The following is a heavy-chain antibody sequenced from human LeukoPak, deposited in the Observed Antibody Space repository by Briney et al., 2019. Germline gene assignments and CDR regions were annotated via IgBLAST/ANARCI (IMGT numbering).Heavy chain of an antibody. CDR2: IRNKANIYTT. CDR3: ARAPNSGTLGEDY. V-gene: IGHV3-72*01. D-gene: IGHD1-26*01. CDR1: GFTFSDHY. J-gene: IGHJ4*02. Sequence: PGGSLRLSCAASGFTFSDHYMDWVRQAPGKGLEWVGRIRNKANIYTTEYAASVKGRFTISRDDSKNSLYLQMNSPKTEDTAVYYCARAPNSGTLGEDYWGQGTLVTVSS.